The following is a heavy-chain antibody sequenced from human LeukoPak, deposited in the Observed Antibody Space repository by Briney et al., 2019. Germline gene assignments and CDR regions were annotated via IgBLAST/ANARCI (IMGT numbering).Heavy chain of an antibody. D-gene: IGHD5-18*01. CDR3: AKERWYSYLYYSDY. V-gene: IGHV3-30*18. CDR1: GFTFSSYG. Sequence: GGSLRLSCAASGFTFSSYGMYWVRQAPGKGLEWVAVISYDGSNKYYADSVKGRFTISRDNSKNTLYLQMNSLRAEDTAVYYCAKERWYSYLYYSDYWGQGTLVTVSS. CDR2: ISYDGSNK. J-gene: IGHJ4*02.